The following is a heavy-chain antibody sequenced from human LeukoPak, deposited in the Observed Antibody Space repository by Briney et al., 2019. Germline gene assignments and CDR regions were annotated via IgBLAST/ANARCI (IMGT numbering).Heavy chain of an antibody. J-gene: IGHJ4*02. CDR1: GFTFSDYW. V-gene: IGHV3-74*01. Sequence: GGSLRLSCAASGFTFSDYWMHWVRQAPGKGLVWVSRISSDGSRVTYADSVKGRFTISRDNAKNSLYLQMNSLRAEDTAVYYCARDGGRKDDYWGQGTLVTVSS. CDR2: ISSDGSRV. CDR3: ARDGGRKDDY. D-gene: IGHD2-15*01.